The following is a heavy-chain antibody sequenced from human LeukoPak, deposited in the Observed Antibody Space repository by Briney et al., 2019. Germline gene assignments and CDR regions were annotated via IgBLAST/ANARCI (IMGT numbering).Heavy chain of an antibody. D-gene: IGHD3-3*01. V-gene: IGHV3-30*18. CDR1: GFTFSSYG. CDR2: ISYDGSNK. Sequence: PGRSLRLSCAASGFTFSSYGMHWVRQAPGKGLEWVAVISYDGSNKYYADSVKGRFTISRDNSKNTLYLQMNSLRAEDTAVYYCAKEQYYDFWSGYYYWGQGTLVTVSS. CDR3: AKEQYYDFWSGYYY. J-gene: IGHJ4*02.